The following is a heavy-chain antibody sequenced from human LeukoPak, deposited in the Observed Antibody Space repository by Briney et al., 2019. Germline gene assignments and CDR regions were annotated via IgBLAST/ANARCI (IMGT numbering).Heavy chain of an antibody. CDR3: AREGTYGDYGRGPHGMGV. J-gene: IGHJ6*02. D-gene: IGHD4-17*01. CDR1: GGSISSGDYY. CDR2: IYYSGST. V-gene: IGHV4-30-4*01. Sequence: SETLSLTCTVSGGSISSGDYYWSWIRQPPGKGLEWIGYIYYSGSTYYNPSLKSRVTISVDTSKNQFSLKLSSVTAADTAVYYCAREGTYGDYGRGPHGMGVWGQGTTVTVSS.